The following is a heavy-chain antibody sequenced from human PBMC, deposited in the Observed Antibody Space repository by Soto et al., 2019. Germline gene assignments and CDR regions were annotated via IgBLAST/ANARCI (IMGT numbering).Heavy chain of an antibody. V-gene: IGHV4-30-4*01. D-gene: IGHD4-17*01. CDR3: AREPTIYGDHRYFDL. CDR2: SYYSGST. Sequence: QVQLQEPGPGLVKPSQTLSLTCTVSGGSISSGDYYWSWIRQPPGKGLEWIGYSYYSGSTYYNPSLKSRVTTSVDTSKNQFSLKLSSVTAADTAVYYCAREPTIYGDHRYFDLWGRGTLVTVSS. J-gene: IGHJ2*01. CDR1: GGSISSGDYY.